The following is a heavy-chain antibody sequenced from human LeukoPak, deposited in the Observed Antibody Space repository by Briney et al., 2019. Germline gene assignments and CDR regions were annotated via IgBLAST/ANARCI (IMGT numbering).Heavy chain of an antibody. Sequence: KPSETLSLTCAVYGGSFSGYYWSWIRQPPGKGLEWIGEINHSGSTNYNPSLKSRVTISVDTSKNQFSLKLSSVTAADTAVYYCARGRNVWGSYRYLVYWGQGTLVTVSS. CDR3: ARGRNVWGSYRYLVY. V-gene: IGHV4-34*01. CDR1: GGSFSGYY. J-gene: IGHJ4*02. CDR2: INHSGST. D-gene: IGHD3-16*02.